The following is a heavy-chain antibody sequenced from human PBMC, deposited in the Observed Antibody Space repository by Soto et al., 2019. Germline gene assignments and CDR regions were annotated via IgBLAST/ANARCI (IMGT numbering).Heavy chain of an antibody. Sequence: PSETLSLTCAVYGGSFSGYYWSWIRQPPGKGLEWIGEINHSGSTNYNPSLKSRVTISVDTSKNQFSLKLSSVTAADTAVYYCARTGTPPYYYGSGSYYNRAFDYWGQGTLVTVS. CDR2: INHSGST. CDR1: GGSFSGYY. D-gene: IGHD3-10*01. V-gene: IGHV4-34*01. CDR3: ARTGTPPYYYGSGSYYNRAFDY. J-gene: IGHJ4*02.